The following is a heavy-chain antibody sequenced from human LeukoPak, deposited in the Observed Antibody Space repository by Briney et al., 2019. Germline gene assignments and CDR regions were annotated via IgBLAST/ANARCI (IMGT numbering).Heavy chain of an antibody. CDR1: GGSISTYY. V-gene: IGHV4-59*01. D-gene: IGHD2-15*01. CDR3: ARRVVVVTANDKSDAFDM. Sequence: SETLSLTCTVSGGSISTYYWNWIRQPPGEGLEWIGYIYYTWSTKSNPSLKSRVTISLDTSKNQFSLNLSSVTAADTAVYYCARRVVVVTANDKSDAFDMWGQGTVVTVSS. J-gene: IGHJ3*02. CDR2: IYYTWST.